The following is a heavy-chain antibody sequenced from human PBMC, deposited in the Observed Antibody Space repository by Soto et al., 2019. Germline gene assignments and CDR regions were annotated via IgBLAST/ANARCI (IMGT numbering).Heavy chain of an antibody. Sequence: GESLKISCAASGFTFSSYSMNWVRQAPGKGLEWVSSISSSSSYIYYADSVKGRFTISRDNAKNSLYLQMSSLRAEDTAVYYCASDSGYPWFDPWGQGTLVTSPQ. CDR2: ISSSSSYI. CDR1: GFTFSSYS. J-gene: IGHJ5*02. CDR3: ASDSGYPWFDP. V-gene: IGHV3-21*01. D-gene: IGHD5-12*01.